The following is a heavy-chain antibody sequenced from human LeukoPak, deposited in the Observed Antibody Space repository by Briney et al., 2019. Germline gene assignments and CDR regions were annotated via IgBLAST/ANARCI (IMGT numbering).Heavy chain of an antibody. D-gene: IGHD2-15*01. J-gene: IGHJ4*02. CDR3: ARHVAPDMDYFDY. CDR2: ARYTGST. Sequence: SETLSLTCTVSGGSISGYYWTWIRQSPGKRPEWLAYARYTGSTNYNPSLKSRLTISVDTSKNQFSLTLTSVTAADTAVHYCARHVAPDMDYFDYWGPGTLVTVSP. CDR1: GGSISGYY. V-gene: IGHV4-59*08.